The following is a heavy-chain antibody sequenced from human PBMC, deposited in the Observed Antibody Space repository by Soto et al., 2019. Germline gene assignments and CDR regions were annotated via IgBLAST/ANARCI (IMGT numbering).Heavy chain of an antibody. CDR3: AKGGVTPQYYYYMDG. J-gene: IGHJ6*03. CDR2: ISGSGTST. Sequence: LSCAASGFTFSSYAMSWVRQAPGKGLEWVSAISGSGTSTYYADSVKGRFTISRDNSKNTLYLQMNSLRGEDTAVYYCAKGGVTPQYYYYMDGWGKGTTVTVSS. CDR1: GFTFSSYA. D-gene: IGHD3-16*01. V-gene: IGHV3-23*01.